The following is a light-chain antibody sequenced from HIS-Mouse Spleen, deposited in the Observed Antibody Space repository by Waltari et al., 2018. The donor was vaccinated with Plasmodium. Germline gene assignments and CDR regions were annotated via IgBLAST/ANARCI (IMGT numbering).Light chain of an antibody. CDR3: QQYNNWSFT. Sequence: EIVMTQSPATLSVSPGERATLSCRASQSVSSNLAWYQQKPGQAPRRRIYGASTRATGIPAGFSGSGSGTEFTLTISSLQSEDFAVYYCQQYNNWSFTFGPGTKVDIK. CDR2: GAS. V-gene: IGKV3-15*01. CDR1: QSVSSN. J-gene: IGKJ3*01.